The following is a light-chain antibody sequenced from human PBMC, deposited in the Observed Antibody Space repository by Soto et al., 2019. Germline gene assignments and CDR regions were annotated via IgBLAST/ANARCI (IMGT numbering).Light chain of an antibody. CDR2: DAS. Sequence: DIQMTQSPSSLSASVGDRVTITCQASQDISNYLNWYQQKPGKAPKLLIYDASNLETGVPSRSSGSGSGRDFTFTISSLQPEDIATYYCQQYDNLPLTFGGGTKVEIK. J-gene: IGKJ4*01. V-gene: IGKV1-33*01. CDR1: QDISNY. CDR3: QQYDNLPLT.